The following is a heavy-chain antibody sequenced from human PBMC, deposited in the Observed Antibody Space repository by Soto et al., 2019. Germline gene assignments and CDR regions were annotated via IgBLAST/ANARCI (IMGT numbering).Heavy chain of an antibody. Sequence: QVQLQESGPGLVKPSQTLFLTCNVSGVSIGSGDYYWSWIRQPPGKGLEWIGYIYISGTTYYNPSLKSRLTISLDPSRNVSSLTLCSVTAADTAVYYCARVPPPYSFSYDDCGQGTLVPIYS. D-gene: IGHD5-12*01. CDR1: GVSIGSGDYY. CDR3: ARVPPPYSFSYDD. V-gene: IGHV4-30-4*01. CDR2: IYISGTT. J-gene: IGHJ1*01.